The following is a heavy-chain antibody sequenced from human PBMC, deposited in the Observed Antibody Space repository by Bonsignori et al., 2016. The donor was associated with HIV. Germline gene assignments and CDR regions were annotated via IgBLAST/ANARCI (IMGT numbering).Heavy chain of an antibody. CDR2: IRSKAYGGTA. Sequence: WIRQPPGKGLEWVGFIRSKAYGGTAEYAASVRARFSISREDSKGIVYLQLNSLKIEDTAVYYCTRSVPAAGSAFDIWGQGTMVTVSS. D-gene: IGHD6-13*01. CDR3: TRSVPAAGSAFDI. V-gene: IGHV3-49*02. J-gene: IGHJ3*02.